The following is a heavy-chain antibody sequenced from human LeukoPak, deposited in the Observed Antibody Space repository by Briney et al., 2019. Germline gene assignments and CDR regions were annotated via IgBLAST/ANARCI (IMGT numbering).Heavy chain of an antibody. D-gene: IGHD3-16*01. CDR2: IHSIGST. V-gene: IGHV4-4*07. Sequence: SETLSLTCTVSGGSFSSYYWNWIRQPAGKGLEWIGRIHSIGSTNYNPSLKSRVTMSVDTSKNQFSLKLSSGTAADTAVYYCARDQGGLAPPLWAFDIWGQGTMVTVSS. CDR1: GGSFSSYY. CDR3: ARDQGGLAPPLWAFDI. J-gene: IGHJ3*02.